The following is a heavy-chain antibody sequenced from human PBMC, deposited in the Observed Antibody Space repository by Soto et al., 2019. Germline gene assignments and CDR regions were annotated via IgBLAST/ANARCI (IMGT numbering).Heavy chain of an antibody. CDR1: GFTFSSYS. CDR2: ISGSGGST. CDR3: ASSSYGSGSYYYYYYMDV. Sequence: GGSLRLSCAASGFTFSSYSMNWVRQAPGKGLEWVSAISGSGGSTYYADSVKGQFTISRDNSKNTLYLQMNSLRAEDTAVYYCASSSYGSGSYYYYYYMDVWGKGTTVTVSS. D-gene: IGHD3-10*01. V-gene: IGHV3-23*01. J-gene: IGHJ6*03.